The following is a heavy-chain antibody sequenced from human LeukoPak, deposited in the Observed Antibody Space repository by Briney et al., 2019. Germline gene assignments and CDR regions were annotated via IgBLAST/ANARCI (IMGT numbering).Heavy chain of an antibody. Sequence: PGGSLRLSCAASGFTLSGYSMNWVRQAPGKGLEWVSSISSSSSYIYYADSVKGRFAISRDNAKNSLYLQMNSLRAEDTAVYFCAKTTDNYYYYYIDVWGKGTTVTVSS. J-gene: IGHJ6*03. CDR2: ISSSSSYI. D-gene: IGHD1-7*01. CDR3: AKTTDNYYYYYIDV. CDR1: GFTLSGYS. V-gene: IGHV3-21*01.